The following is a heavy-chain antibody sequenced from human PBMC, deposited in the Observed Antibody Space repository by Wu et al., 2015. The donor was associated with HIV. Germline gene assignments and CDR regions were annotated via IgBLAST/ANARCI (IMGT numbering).Heavy chain of an antibody. V-gene: IGHV1-69*05. J-gene: IGHJ3*02. D-gene: IGHD3-10*01. CDR1: GGTFSSYA. CDR3: ARDRDYYGSGSYYNQDAFDI. CDR2: IIPIFGTA. Sequence: QVQLVQSGAEVKKPGSSVKVSCKASGGTFSSYAISWVRQAPGQGLEWMGGIIPIFGTANYAQKFQGRVTITTDESTSTAYMELSSLRSEDTAVYYCARDRDYYGSGSYYNQDAFDIWGQGDNGHRLF.